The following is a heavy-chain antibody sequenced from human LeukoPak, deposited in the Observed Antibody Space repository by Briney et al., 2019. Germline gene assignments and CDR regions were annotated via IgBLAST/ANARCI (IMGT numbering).Heavy chain of an antibody. CDR2: INPNSGDT. CDR1: GYTFPGYF. J-gene: IGHJ4*02. D-gene: IGHD1-7*01. Sequence: ASVKVTCKASGYTFPGYFMNWVRPAPGQGLEWMGRINPNSGDTSYAQKFQGRVTMTRETSITTANMDLSSLTSDDTAMYYCARWGELTGVGNWGQGTLVTVSS. CDR3: ARWGELTGVGN. V-gene: IGHV1-2*02.